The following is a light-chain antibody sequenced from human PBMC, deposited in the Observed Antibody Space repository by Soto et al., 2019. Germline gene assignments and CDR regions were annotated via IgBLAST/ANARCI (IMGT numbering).Light chain of an antibody. CDR3: QQHGSTSWT. J-gene: IGKJ1*01. CDR2: GAS. V-gene: IGKV3-20*01. CDR1: QSVSSSY. Sequence: EIVLTQSPGTLSLSPGERATLSCRASQSVSSSYLAWYEQKPGQAPRLLIYGASSRATGIPDRFSGSVSGKDFTLTISRLEPEDFAVYYCQQHGSTSWTFGQGTKVEIK.